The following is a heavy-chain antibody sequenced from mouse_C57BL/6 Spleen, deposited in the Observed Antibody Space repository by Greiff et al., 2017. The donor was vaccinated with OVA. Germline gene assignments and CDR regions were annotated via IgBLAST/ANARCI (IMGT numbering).Heavy chain of an antibody. Sequence: VQLQRSGPELVKPGASVKISCKASGYTFTDYYMNWVKQSHGKSLEWIGDINPNNGGTSYNQKFKGKATLTVDKSSSTAYMELRSLTSEDSAVYYCAREEYFDVWGTGTTVTVSS. CDR3: AREEYFDV. CDR1: GYTFTDYY. V-gene: IGHV1-26*01. J-gene: IGHJ1*03. CDR2: INPNNGGT.